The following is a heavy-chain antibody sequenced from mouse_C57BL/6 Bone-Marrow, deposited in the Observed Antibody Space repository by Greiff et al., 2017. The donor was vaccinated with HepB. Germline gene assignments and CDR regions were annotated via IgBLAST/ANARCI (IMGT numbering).Heavy chain of an antibody. D-gene: IGHD3-2*02. CDR3: ARSDSSGYYAMHY. CDR2: IYPGSGST. Sequence: QVQLQQPGAELVKPGASVKMSCKASGYTFTSYWITWVKQRPGQGLEWIGNIYPGSGSTNYNEKFKSKATLTVDTSSSTAYMQLSSLTSEDSAVYYCARSDSSGYYAMHYWCQGTSVTVSS. CDR1: GYTFTSYW. V-gene: IGHV1-55*01. J-gene: IGHJ4*01.